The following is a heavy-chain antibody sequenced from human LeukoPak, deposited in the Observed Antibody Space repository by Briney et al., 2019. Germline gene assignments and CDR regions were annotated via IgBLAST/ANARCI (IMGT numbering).Heavy chain of an antibody. J-gene: IGHJ3*02. V-gene: IGHV4-34*01. CDR3: ARVYGAGYDFRGAFDI. CDR2: INHRGST. D-gene: IGHD5-12*01. CDR1: GGSFSGYY. Sequence: PSETLSLTCAVYGGSFSGYYWSWIRQPPGKGLEWIGEINHRGSTNYNPSLKSRVTISVDTSKNQFSLKLSSVTAADTAVYYCARVYGAGYDFRGAFDIWGQGTMVTVSS.